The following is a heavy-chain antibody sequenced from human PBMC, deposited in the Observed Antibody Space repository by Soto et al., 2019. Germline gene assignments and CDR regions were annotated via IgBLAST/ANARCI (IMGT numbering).Heavy chain of an antibody. CDR2: IYPYDSDT. Sequence: PGESLKISCKGSGYNFHTYWIAWVRQMPGKGLEWMGFIYPYDSDTRYSPSFRGQVTISADKSINTAYLQWTSLKASDTAIYFCARPTDYHYGMQVWGQGTTVTVSS. D-gene: IGHD4-17*01. J-gene: IGHJ6*02. CDR1: GYNFHTYW. CDR3: ARPTDYHYGMQV. V-gene: IGHV5-51*01.